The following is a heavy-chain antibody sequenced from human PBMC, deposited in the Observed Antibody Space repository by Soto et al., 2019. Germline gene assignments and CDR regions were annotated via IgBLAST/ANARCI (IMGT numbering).Heavy chain of an antibody. CDR3: ARVSGYDFWSGYLGRLHTVWFDP. CDR1: GGSVSSGSYY. J-gene: IGHJ5*02. CDR2: IYHSGST. D-gene: IGHD3-3*01. V-gene: IGHV4-61*01. Sequence: QVQLQESGPGLVKPSETLSLTCTVSGGSVSSGSYYWSWIRQPPGKGLEWIGYIYHSGSTNYNPSLKSRVTISVDTSKNQFSLKLSSVTAADTAVYYCARVSGYDFWSGYLGRLHTVWFDPWGQGTLVTVSS.